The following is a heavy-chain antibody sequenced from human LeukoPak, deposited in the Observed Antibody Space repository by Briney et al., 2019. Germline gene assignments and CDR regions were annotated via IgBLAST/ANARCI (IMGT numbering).Heavy chain of an antibody. CDR1: GGSISSGSYY. D-gene: IGHD3-9*01. Sequence: SETLSLTCTVSGGSISSGSYYWSWIRQPAGKGLEWIGRIYTSGSTNYNPSRKSRVTISVDTSKNQFSLKLSSVTAADTAVYYCAREHYDILTGYPDYFDYWGQGTLVTVSS. CDR2: IYTSGST. J-gene: IGHJ4*02. V-gene: IGHV4-61*02. CDR3: AREHYDILTGYPDYFDY.